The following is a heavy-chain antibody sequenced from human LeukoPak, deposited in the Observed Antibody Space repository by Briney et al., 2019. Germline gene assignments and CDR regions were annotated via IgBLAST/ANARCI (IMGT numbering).Heavy chain of an antibody. CDR3: AKDLYPTAVRGAPLDY. CDR1: GFTFSSYG. J-gene: IGHJ4*02. CDR2: ISYDGSNT. D-gene: IGHD3-10*01. V-gene: IGHV3-30*18. Sequence: PGGSLRLSCAASGFTFSSYGMHWVRQAPGKGLEWVALISYDGSNTYYGDSVEGRFTFSRDNSKNTLYLQMNSLRAEDTAVYYCAKDLYPTAVRGAPLDYWGQGTLVTVSS.